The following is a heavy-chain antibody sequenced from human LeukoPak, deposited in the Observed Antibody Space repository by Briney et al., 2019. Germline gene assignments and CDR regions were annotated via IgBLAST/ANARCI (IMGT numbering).Heavy chain of an antibody. V-gene: IGHV3-11*01. CDR1: GFTFSDYY. Sequence: PGGSLRLSCTASGFTFSDYYMSWIRQAPGKGLEWVSFISSSGSTIYYADSMKGRFTISRDNAKNSVYLQMNGLRAEDTAVYYCARGLGYCSGGSCPRRAFDIWGQGTVVTVSS. CDR3: ARGLGYCSGGSCPRRAFDI. J-gene: IGHJ3*02. CDR2: ISSSGSTI. D-gene: IGHD2-15*01.